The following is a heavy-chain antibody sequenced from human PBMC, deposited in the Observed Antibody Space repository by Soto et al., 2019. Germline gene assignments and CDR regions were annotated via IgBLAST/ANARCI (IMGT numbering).Heavy chain of an antibody. D-gene: IGHD4-17*01. Sequence: GGSLRLSCAASGFTFSSYAMSWVRQAPGKGLEWVSAISGSGGSTYYADSVKGRFTISRDNSKNTLYLQMNSLRAEDTAVYYCAKTGPRYTVTTEYFDYWGQGTLVTVSS. CDR3: AKTGPRYTVTTEYFDY. V-gene: IGHV3-23*01. CDR2: ISGSGGST. J-gene: IGHJ4*01. CDR1: GFTFSSYA.